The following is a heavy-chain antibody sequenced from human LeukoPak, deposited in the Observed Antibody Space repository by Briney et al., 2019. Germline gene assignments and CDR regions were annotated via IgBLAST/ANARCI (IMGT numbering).Heavy chain of an antibody. CDR3: VRVEMVRGLVAFDS. J-gene: IGHJ4*02. CDR2: INHSGST. CDR1: GGSFSGYY. D-gene: IGHD3-10*01. Sequence: SETLSLTCAVYGGSFSGYYWSWIRQPPGKGLEWIGEINHSGSTNYNPSLKSRVTTSVDTSKNQFSLKLTSVTAADTAIYYCVRVEMVRGLVAFDSWGRGILVTVSS. V-gene: IGHV4-34*01.